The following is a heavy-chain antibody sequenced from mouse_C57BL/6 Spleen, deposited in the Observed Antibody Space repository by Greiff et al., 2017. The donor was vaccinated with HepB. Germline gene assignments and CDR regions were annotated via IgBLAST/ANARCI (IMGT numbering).Heavy chain of an antibody. J-gene: IGHJ3*01. CDR1: GYTFTSYG. CDR2: IYPRSGNT. V-gene: IGHV1-81*01. D-gene: IGHD1-3*01. Sequence: VQLQQSGAELARPGASVKLSCKASGYTFTSYGISWVKQRTGQGLEWIGAIYPRSGNTYYNEKFKGKATLTADKSASTAYMELRSLTTEDSAVYFCASIYQVAYWGQGTLVTVSA. CDR3: ASIYQVAY.